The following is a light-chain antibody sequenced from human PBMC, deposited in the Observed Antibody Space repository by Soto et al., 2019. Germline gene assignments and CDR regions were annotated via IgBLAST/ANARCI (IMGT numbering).Light chain of an antibody. CDR1: SSDVGDYNY. V-gene: IGLV2-14*01. Sequence: QSVLTQPASVSGSPGQSITISCTGTSSDVGDYNYVSWYQHHPGKAPKLIIHEVSDRPSGISNRFSGSKSGNTASLTISGLQAEDEADYYCSSYTSATTYVXGTGTKVTV. CDR3: SSYTSATTYV. J-gene: IGLJ1*01. CDR2: EVS.